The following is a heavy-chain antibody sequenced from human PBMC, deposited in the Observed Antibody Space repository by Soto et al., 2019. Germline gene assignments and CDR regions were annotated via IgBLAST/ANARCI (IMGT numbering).Heavy chain of an antibody. CDR1: GYSFTSLD. CDR2: MQPSTGRT. Sequence: QLVQSGAEVREPGASVKVSCKASGYSFTSLDINWVRQTAGQGLEWMGWMQPSTGRTGYAQKFQGRVTMTRDTSINTAYMELTTLTSDDTAFYYCARGVSAGVDYWGQGTLVTVSS. J-gene: IGHJ4*02. V-gene: IGHV1-8*01. D-gene: IGHD1-26*01. CDR3: ARGVSAGVDY.